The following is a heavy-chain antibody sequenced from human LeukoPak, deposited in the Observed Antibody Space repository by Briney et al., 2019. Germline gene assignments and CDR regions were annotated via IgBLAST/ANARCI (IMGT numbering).Heavy chain of an antibody. V-gene: IGHV1-2*02. CDR3: GIVGAQGYYFDY. J-gene: IGHJ4*02. CDR2: INPNSGGT. Sequence: ASVKVSCKAYRHTFTGYYMHWVRQAPGQGLEWMGWINPNSGGTNYAQKFQGRVTMTRDTSISTAYMELSRLRSDDTAVYYCGIVGAQGYYFDYWGQGTLVTVSS. D-gene: IGHD1-26*01. CDR1: RHTFTGYY.